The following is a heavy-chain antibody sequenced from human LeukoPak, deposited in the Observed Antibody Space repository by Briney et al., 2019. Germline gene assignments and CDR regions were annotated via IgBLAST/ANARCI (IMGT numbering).Heavy chain of an antibody. CDR3: ARDGDDSSGYWQVTPYFDY. CDR1: GFTFDDYG. CDR2: INWNGGST. J-gene: IGHJ4*02. D-gene: IGHD3-22*01. Sequence: GGSLRLSCAASGFTFDDYGMSWVRQAPGKGLEWVSGINWNGGSTGYADSVKGRFTISRDNAKNSLYLQMNSLRAEDTALYYCARDGDDSSGYWQVTPYFDYWGQGTLVTVSS. V-gene: IGHV3-20*04.